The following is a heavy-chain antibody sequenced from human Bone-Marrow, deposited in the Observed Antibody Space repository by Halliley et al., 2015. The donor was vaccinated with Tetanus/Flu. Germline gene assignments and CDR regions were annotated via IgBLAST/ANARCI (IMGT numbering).Heavy chain of an antibody. Sequence: WVSSISSTPPSIYYAYSVKGRFTISRDNAKNSLYLQMNDLRAEDTAVYYCARDRVSGLDHLDSWGQGTLVTVSS. D-gene: IGHD5-12*01. CDR3: ARDRVSGLDHLDS. V-gene: IGHV3-21*01. J-gene: IGHJ4*02. CDR2: ISSTPPSI.